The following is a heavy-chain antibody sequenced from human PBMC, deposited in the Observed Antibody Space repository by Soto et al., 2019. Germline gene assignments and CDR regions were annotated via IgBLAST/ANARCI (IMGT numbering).Heavy chain of an antibody. CDR2: LDHSGST. Sequence: SETLSLTCAVYGASLSGYSWSWIRQPPGKGLEWIGELDHSGSTNYNPSLKSRVTISVDTSRNQFSLKLSSVTAADTAVYYCARVGYCSTTSCYNFDYWGQGTLVTVSS. CDR3: ARVGYCSTTSCYNFDY. D-gene: IGHD2-2*01. V-gene: IGHV4-34*01. CDR1: GASLSGYS. J-gene: IGHJ4*02.